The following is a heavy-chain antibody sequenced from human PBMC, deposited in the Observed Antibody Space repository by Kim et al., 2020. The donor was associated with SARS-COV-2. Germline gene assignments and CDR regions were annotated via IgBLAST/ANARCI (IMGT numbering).Heavy chain of an antibody. D-gene: IGHD6-13*01. CDR2: IYPGDSDT. Sequence: GESLKISCKGSGYSFTSYWIGWVRQMPGKGLEWMGIIYPGDSDTRYSPSFQGQVTISADKSISTAYLQWSSLKASDTAMYYCARRGYSRRYYYYYGMDVWGQGTTFTVSS. CDR3: ARRGYSRRYYYYYGMDV. V-gene: IGHV5-51*01. J-gene: IGHJ6*02. CDR1: GYSFTSYW.